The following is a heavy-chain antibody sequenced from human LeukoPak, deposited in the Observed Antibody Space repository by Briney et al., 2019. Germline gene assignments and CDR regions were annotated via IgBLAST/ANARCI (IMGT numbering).Heavy chain of an antibody. CDR3: ARRRAERGYEDIFDI. CDR1: GVTFRGSA. V-gene: IGHV5-51*01. D-gene: IGHD5-18*01. J-gene: IGHJ3*02. Sequence: GGSLRPSCAASGVTFRGSAVHWVRQMPGKGLGGRGVIYPGDSDTRYSPSVQCQVTISADKSRSTAYCQWSSQQSSDSAMYYCARRRAERGYEDIFDIWGQGTMVTVSS. CDR2: IYPGDSDT.